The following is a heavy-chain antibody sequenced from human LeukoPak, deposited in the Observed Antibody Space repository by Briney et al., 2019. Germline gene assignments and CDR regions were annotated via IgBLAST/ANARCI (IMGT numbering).Heavy chain of an antibody. J-gene: IGHJ4*02. D-gene: IGHD1-26*01. CDR1: GFTFSDYA. Sequence: GGSLRLSCAASGFTFSDYAMSWVRQAPGKGLEWVSVIRASAGTTDYADSVKGRFTISRDNSRNTLYLQMNSLRGEDTALYYCADAVVGAPAHYWGQGTLVTVSS. CDR2: IRASAGTT. V-gene: IGHV3-23*01. CDR3: ADAVVGAPAHY.